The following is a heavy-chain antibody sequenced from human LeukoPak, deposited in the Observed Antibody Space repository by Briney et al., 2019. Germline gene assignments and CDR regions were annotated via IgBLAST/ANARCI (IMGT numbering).Heavy chain of an antibody. Sequence: PGGSLRLSCAASGFTLRSYDMSWVRQAPGKGLEWVAATSGSGVNSYYADSVKGRFTISRDNSKNTLYLQMNNPRVEDTAIYYCARVHDTSGYYHYFDSWGQGTLVTVSS. CDR2: TSGSGVNS. D-gene: IGHD3-9*01. CDR3: ARVHDTSGYYHYFDS. V-gene: IGHV3-23*01. CDR1: GFTLRSYD. J-gene: IGHJ4*02.